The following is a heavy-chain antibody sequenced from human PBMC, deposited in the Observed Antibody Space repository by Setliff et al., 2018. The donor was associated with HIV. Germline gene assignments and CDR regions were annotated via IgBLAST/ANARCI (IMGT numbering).Heavy chain of an antibody. Sequence: LSLTCAAYGGSLSGYYWSWIRQTPGKGLEWIGEVHYSGRTAYNPSLQSRVAISVDMYRNQFFLRLTSVTAADTSVYYCARHRAQRGSGTYYDDWFDPWGQGTLVTVS. CDR2: VHYSGRT. CDR1: GGSLSGYY. J-gene: IGHJ5*02. V-gene: IGHV4-34*01. D-gene: IGHD3-10*01. CDR3: ARHRAQRGSGTYYDDWFDP.